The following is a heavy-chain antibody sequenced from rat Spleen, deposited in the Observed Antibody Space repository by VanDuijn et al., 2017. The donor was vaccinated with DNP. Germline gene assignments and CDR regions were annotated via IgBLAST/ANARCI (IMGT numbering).Heavy chain of an antibody. D-gene: IGHD1-1*01. CDR1: GFTFSDYA. CDR3: TTMAYSGDVAYYFDY. Sequence: EVQLVESGGGLVQPGRSLKFSCAASGFTFSDYAMAWVRQAPKKGLEWVATIIYDGGSTYYRDSVKGRFTISRDNAKSSLYLQMDSLRSEDTATYYCTTMAYSGDVAYYFDYWGQGVMVTVSS. CDR2: IIYDGGST. V-gene: IGHV5-17*01. J-gene: IGHJ2*01.